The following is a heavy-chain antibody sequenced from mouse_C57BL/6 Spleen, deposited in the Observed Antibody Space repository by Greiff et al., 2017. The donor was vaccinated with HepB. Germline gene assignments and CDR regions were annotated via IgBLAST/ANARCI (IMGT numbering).Heavy chain of an antibody. J-gene: IGHJ2*01. D-gene: IGHD1-2*01. CDR2: INPGSGGT. V-gene: IGHV1-54*01. CDR1: GYAFTNYL. CDR3: ARCITTGYFDY. Sequence: QVQLKESGAELVRPGTSVKVSCKASGYAFTNYLIEWVKQRPGQGLEWIGVINPGSGGTNYNEKFKGKATLTADKSSSTAYMQLSSLTSEDSAVYFCARCITTGYFDYWGQGTTLTVSS.